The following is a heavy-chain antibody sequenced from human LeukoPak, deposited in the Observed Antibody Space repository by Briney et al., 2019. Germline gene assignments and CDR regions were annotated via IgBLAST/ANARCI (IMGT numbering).Heavy chain of an antibody. CDR3: AKDNRRHYTSGPNPDSLH. CDR1: GFIFNNYA. D-gene: IGHD6-19*01. J-gene: IGHJ4*02. CDR2: ISWNSGSI. V-gene: IGHV3-9*01. Sequence: GGSLRLSCAGSGFIFNNYAMHWVRHPPGKGLEWVSGISWNSGSIDYADSVKGRFTISRDNAKNSLYLQMNSLRVEDTAFYYCAKDNRRHYTSGPNPDSLHWGQGALVTVSS.